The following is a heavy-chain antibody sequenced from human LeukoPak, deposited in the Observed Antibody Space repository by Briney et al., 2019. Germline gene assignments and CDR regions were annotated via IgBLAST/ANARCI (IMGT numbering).Heavy chain of an antibody. CDR1: GYTFTGYY. Sequence: ASVKVSCKASGYTFTGYYMRWVRQAPGQGLEWMGWIDPNSGGTNYAQKFQGRVTMTRDTSISTAYMELSRLRSDDTAVYYCASMYSSGWYDDYWGQGTLVTVSS. CDR2: IDPNSGGT. D-gene: IGHD6-19*01. V-gene: IGHV1-2*02. J-gene: IGHJ4*02. CDR3: ASMYSSGWYDDY.